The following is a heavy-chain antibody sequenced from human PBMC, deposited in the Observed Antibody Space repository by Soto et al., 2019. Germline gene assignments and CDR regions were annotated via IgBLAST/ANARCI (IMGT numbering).Heavy chain of an antibody. CDR2: MNPNSGNT. D-gene: IGHD1-1*01. V-gene: IGHV1-8*01. CDR1: GYTFTSYD. Sequence: QVQLVQSGAEVKKPGASVKVSCKASGYTFTSYDINWVRQASGQGLEWMGWMNPNSGNTGYAQKFQGRFTMTRNTAISTAYMGLSSLISEDTAVYYCARERTGTASMDVWGQGTTVTVSS. CDR3: ARERTGTASMDV. J-gene: IGHJ6*02.